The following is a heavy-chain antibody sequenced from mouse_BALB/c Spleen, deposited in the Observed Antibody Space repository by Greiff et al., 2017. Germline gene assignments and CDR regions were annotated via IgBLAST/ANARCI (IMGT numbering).Heavy chain of an antibody. CDR1: GYTFTDYE. CDR3: TRPGSSPWFAY. CDR2: IDPETGGT. Sequence: QVQLQQSGAELVRPGASVTLSCKASGYTFTDYEMHWVKQTPVHGLEWIGAIDPETGGTAYNQKFKGKATLTADKSSSTAYMELRSLTSEDSAVYYCTRPGSSPWFAYWGQGTLVTVSA. D-gene: IGHD1-1*01. J-gene: IGHJ3*01. V-gene: IGHV1-15*01.